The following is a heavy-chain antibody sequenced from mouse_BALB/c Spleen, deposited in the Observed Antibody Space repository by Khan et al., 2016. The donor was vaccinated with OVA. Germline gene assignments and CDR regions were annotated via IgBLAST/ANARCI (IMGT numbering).Heavy chain of an antibody. Sequence: QVQLLQSGAELVKPGASVKLSCKTSGYTFTSYWIQWVKQRPGQGLGWIGQIFPGTGTTYYNENFKGKATLTIDTSSTTAYMQLSSLTSEDSAVYFCARGYFGNYEFAYWGQGTLVTVSA. CDR1: GYTFTSYW. CDR3: ARGYFGNYEFAY. D-gene: IGHD2-1*01. CDR2: IFPGTGTT. V-gene: IGHV1S132*01. J-gene: IGHJ3*01.